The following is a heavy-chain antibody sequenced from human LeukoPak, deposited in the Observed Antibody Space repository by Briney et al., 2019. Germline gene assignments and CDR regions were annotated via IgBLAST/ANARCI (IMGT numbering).Heavy chain of an antibody. CDR3: ARAPYDILTGYYSDY. J-gene: IGHJ4*02. V-gene: IGHV3-11*04. CDR2: ISSSGSTI. Sequence: GGSLRLSCAASGFTFSDYYMSWIRQAPGKGLEWVSYISSSGSTIYYADSVKGRFTISRDNSKKTLYLQMNSLRAEDTAVYYCARAPYDILTGYYSDYWGQGTLVTVSS. CDR1: GFTFSDYY. D-gene: IGHD3-9*01.